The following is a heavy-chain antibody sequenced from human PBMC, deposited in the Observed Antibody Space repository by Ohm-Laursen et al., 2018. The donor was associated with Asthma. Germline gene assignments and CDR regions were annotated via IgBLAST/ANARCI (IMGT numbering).Heavy chain of an antibody. V-gene: IGHV4-59*01. CDR2: IYYSGST. CDR3: ARGGPSPDY. Sequence: TLSLTCTVSGGSISSYYWSWIRQRPGKGLEWIGYIYYSGSTNYNPSLKSRVTISVDTSKNQFSLKLSSVTAADTAVYYCARGGPSPDYWGQGTLVTVSS. D-gene: IGHD2-2*01. CDR1: GGSISSYY. J-gene: IGHJ4*02.